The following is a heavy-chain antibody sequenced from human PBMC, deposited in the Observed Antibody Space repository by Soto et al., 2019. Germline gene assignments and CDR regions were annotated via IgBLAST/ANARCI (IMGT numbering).Heavy chain of an antibody. CDR1: GYTFTSYA. CDR2: INAGNGNT. CDR3: AIPGLNIVVVVAAHDAFDI. Sequence: ASVKVSCKASGYTFTSYAMHWVRQAPGQRLEWMGWINAGNGNTKYSQKFQGRVTITRDTSASTAYMELSSLRSEDTAVYYCAIPGLNIVVVVAAHDAFDIWGQGTMVTVSS. D-gene: IGHD2-15*01. V-gene: IGHV1-3*01. J-gene: IGHJ3*02.